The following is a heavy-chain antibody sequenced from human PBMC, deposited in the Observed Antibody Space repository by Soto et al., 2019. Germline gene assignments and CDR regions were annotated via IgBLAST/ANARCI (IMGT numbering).Heavy chain of an antibody. CDR3: ARDNGYNDY. D-gene: IGHD5-12*01. CDR1: GYTFNVYS. CDR2: ISTYSGKT. Sequence: QVQLVQSGAEVKKPGDSVKVSCKASGYTFNVYSFIWVRQAPGQGLEWVGWISTYSGKTEYAQNLQGRVTLTTDTSTNTGYMELGSLRSEDTAVYYCARDNGYNDYWGQGTLVTVSS. V-gene: IGHV1-18*04. J-gene: IGHJ4*02.